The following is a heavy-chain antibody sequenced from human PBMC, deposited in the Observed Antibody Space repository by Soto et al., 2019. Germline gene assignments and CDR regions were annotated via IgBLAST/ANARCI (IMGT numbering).Heavy chain of an antibody. Sequence: PGGSLKISCKGSGYSFTSYWISWVRQMPGKGLEWMGRIDPSDSYTNYSPSFQGHVTISADKSISTAYLQWSSLKASDTAMYYCARQRYCSSTSCRKLNYYYYGMDVWGQGTTVTVSS. CDR3: ARQRYCSSTSCRKLNYYYYGMDV. V-gene: IGHV5-10-1*01. D-gene: IGHD2-2*01. J-gene: IGHJ6*02. CDR1: GYSFTSYW. CDR2: IDPSDSYT.